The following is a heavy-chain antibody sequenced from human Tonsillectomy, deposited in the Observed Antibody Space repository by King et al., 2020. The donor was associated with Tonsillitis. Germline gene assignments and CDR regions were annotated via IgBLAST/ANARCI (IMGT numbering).Heavy chain of an antibody. CDR2: IIPIFDTS. D-gene: IGHD2-15*01. V-gene: IGHV1-69*15. Sequence: SWVRQAPGQGLEWMGRIIPIFDTSNYAQKFQGRVTITADESTSTSYMELSRLRSEDTAVYYCARTLGYCSVGSCYTYGMGVWGQGTTVTVSS. J-gene: IGHJ6*02. CDR3: ARTLGYCSVGSCYTYGMGV.